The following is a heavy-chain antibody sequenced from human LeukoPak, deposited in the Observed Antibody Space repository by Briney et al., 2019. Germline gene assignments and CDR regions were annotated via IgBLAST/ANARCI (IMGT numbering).Heavy chain of an antibody. D-gene: IGHD1-26*01. CDR2: IKQDGSEK. CDR1: GFTFSSYW. V-gene: IGHV3-7*01. Sequence: GGSLRLSCAASGFTFSSYWMSWVRQAPGKGLEWVANIKQDGSEKYYVDSVKGRFTIPRDNAKNSLYLQMNSLRAEDTAVYYCARDKIVGATNFDYWGQGTLVTVSS. CDR3: ARDKIVGATNFDY. J-gene: IGHJ4*02.